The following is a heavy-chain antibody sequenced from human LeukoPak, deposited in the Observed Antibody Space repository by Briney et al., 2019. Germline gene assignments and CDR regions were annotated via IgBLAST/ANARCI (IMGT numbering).Heavy chain of an antibody. Sequence: PGGSLRLSCAASGFTFSSYGMHWVRQAPGKGLEWVAVIWYDGNNKYYADSVKGRFTISRDNSKNTLYLQLNSLRAEDTAVYYCARGSSSWYYFDYWGQGTLVTVSS. CDR2: IWYDGNNK. V-gene: IGHV3-33*01. CDR1: GFTFSSYG. CDR3: ARGSSSWYYFDY. D-gene: IGHD6-13*01. J-gene: IGHJ4*02.